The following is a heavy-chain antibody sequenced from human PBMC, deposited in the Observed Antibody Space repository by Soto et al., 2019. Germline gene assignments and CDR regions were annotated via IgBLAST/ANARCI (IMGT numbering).Heavy chain of an antibody. Sequence: QVQLVQSGAEVKKPGSSVKVSCKASGGTFSSYAISWVRQAPGQGLEWMGGIIPIFGTANYAQKFQGRVTITADESTSTAYMELSSLRSEDTAVYYCARAAPGYSSSRWDAFGIWGQGTMVTVSS. J-gene: IGHJ3*02. D-gene: IGHD6-13*01. V-gene: IGHV1-69*01. CDR2: IIPIFGTA. CDR1: GGTFSSYA. CDR3: ARAAPGYSSSRWDAFGI.